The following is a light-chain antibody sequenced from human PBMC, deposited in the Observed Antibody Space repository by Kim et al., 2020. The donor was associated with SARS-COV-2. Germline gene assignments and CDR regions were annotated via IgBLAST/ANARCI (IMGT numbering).Light chain of an antibody. Sequence: GSPGQTAGITCSGDKLGHKYACWYQQKPGQSPVLVIYQDTNRPSGIPERFSGSNSGNTATLTISGTQAMDEADYYCQAWDNTTVVFGGGTQLTVL. CDR2: QDT. CDR1: KLGHKY. J-gene: IGLJ2*01. V-gene: IGLV3-1*01. CDR3: QAWDNTTVV.